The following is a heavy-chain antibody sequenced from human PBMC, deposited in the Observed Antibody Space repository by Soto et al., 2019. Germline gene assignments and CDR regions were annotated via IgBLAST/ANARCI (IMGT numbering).Heavy chain of an antibody. Sequence: GGSLRLSCAASGFTFSSYGMHWVRQAPGKGLEWVAVIWYDGSNKYYADSVKGRFTISRDNSKNTLYLQMNSLRAEDTAVYYCARDRVAANYYGMDVWGQGTTVTVSS. CDR2: IWYDGSNK. CDR1: GFTFSSYG. D-gene: IGHD6-13*01. J-gene: IGHJ6*02. V-gene: IGHV3-33*01. CDR3: ARDRVAANYYGMDV.